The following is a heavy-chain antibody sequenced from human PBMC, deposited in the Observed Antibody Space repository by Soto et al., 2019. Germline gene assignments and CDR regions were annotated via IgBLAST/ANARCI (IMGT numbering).Heavy chain of an antibody. CDR1: GFTFSGSA. D-gene: IGHD4-17*01. Sequence: EVQLVESGGGLVQPGGSLKLSCAASGFTFSGSAMYWVRQASGKGLEWVGRIRSKANSYATAYAASVKGRFTISRDDSKNTAYLQMNSLKTEDTAVYYCTFPSTVVTPDAFDIWGQGTMVTVSS. CDR2: IRSKANSYAT. V-gene: IGHV3-73*01. J-gene: IGHJ3*02. CDR3: TFPSTVVTPDAFDI.